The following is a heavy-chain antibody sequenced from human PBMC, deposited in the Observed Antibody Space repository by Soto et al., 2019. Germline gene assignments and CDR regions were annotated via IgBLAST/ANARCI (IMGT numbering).Heavy chain of an antibody. CDR1: GYTFTGYY. V-gene: IGHV1-2*04. D-gene: IGHD6-6*01. CDR2: INPNSGGT. J-gene: IGHJ6*02. CDR3: AISSASSSSPLYGMDV. Sequence: ASVQVSCKASGYTFTGYYMHWVRQAPGQGIEWMGWINPNSGGTNYAQKFQGWVTMTRDTSISTAYMELSRLRSADTAVYSCAISSASSSSPLYGMDVWGQGTTVTVSS.